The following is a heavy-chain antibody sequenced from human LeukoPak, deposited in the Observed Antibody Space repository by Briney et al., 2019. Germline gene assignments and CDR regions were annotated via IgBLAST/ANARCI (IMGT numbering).Heavy chain of an antibody. D-gene: IGHD3-10*01. J-gene: IGHJ4*02. CDR1: GGSISSSNW. Sequence: SETLSLTCAVSGGSISSSNWWSGVRQPPGKGLEWIGEIYHSGSTNYNPSLKSRVTISVDKSKNQFSLKLSSVTAADTAVYYCARGLHYYYGSGSYPYWGQGTLVTVSS. CDR3: ARGLHYYYGSGSYPY. CDR2: IYHSGST. V-gene: IGHV4-4*02.